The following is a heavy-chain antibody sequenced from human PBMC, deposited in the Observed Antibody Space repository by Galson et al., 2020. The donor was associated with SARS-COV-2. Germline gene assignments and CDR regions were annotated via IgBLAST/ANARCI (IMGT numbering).Heavy chain of an antibody. J-gene: IGHJ4*02. CDR3: ARQLKVRGVHFDY. D-gene: IGHD3-10*01. Sequence: SETLSLTCTVSGGSISSSSYYWGWIRQPPGKGLEWIGTIYYSGTTYYNPFLKSRVTISVDTSKNQFSLKLSSVTAADTAVYYCARQLKVRGVHFDYWGQGTLVTVSS. V-gene: IGHV4-39*01. CDR2: IYYSGTT. CDR1: GGSISSSSYY.